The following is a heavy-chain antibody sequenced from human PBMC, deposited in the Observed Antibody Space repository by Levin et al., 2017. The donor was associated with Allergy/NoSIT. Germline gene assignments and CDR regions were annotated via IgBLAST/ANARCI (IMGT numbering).Heavy chain of an antibody. Sequence: TSQTLSLTCAVYGGSFSGYYWSWIRQPPGKGLEWIGEINHSGSTNYNPSLKSRVTISVDTSKNQFSLKLSSVTAADTAVYYCARGVGYYGSGSYILDYWGQGTLVTVSS. D-gene: IGHD3-10*01. CDR1: GGSFSGYY. V-gene: IGHV4-34*01. CDR3: ARGVGYYGSGSYILDY. J-gene: IGHJ4*02. CDR2: INHSGST.